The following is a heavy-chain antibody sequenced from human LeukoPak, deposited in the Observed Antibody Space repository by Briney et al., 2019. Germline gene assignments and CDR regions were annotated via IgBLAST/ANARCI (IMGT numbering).Heavy chain of an antibody. V-gene: IGHV4-59*01. J-gene: IGHJ4*02. D-gene: IGHD6-19*01. CDR1: GGSISSYY. CDR2: IYYSGNT. CDR3: ARAGLRAVAGTFDY. Sequence: SETLSLTCTGSGGSISSYYWSWIRQPPGKGLEWIGYIYYSGNTNYNPSLKSRITISVDTSKNQFSLKLSSVTAADTAVYYCARAGLRAVAGTFDYWGQGTLVTVSA.